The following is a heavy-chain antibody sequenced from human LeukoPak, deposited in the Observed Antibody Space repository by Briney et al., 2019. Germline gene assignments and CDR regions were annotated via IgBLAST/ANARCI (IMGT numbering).Heavy chain of an antibody. CDR1: GFTLSSYS. J-gene: IGHJ4*02. D-gene: IGHD1-26*01. CDR3: ATQWELHPTF. CDR2: ITRSGSAR. Sequence: GGSLRISCAASGFTLSSYSMNWVRQAPGKGLEWLAYITRSGSARYYADAVKGRFTISRDNAKNSLFLQMNSLRAEDTAVYYCATQWELHPTFWGQGTLVTVSS. V-gene: IGHV3-48*01.